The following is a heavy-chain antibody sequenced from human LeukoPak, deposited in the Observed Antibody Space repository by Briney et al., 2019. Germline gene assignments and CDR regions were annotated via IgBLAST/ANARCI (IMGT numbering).Heavy chain of an antibody. CDR1: GDSVSSNSAA. J-gene: IGHJ4*02. D-gene: IGHD3-3*01. CDR2: TYYRSKWYN. V-gene: IGHV6-1*01. CDR3: ARSESVLEWLPEYYFDY. Sequence: SQTLSLTCAISGDSVSSNSAAWNWIRQSPSRGLEWLGRTYYRSKWYNDYAVSVKSRITINPDTSKNQFSLQLNSVTPEDTAVYYCARSESVLEWLPEYYFDYWGQGTLVTVSS.